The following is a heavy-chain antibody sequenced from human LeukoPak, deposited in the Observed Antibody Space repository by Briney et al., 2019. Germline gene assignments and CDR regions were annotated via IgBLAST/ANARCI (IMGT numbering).Heavy chain of an antibody. V-gene: IGHV1-69*06. CDR3: ARGEWELLRPYHYYYMDV. J-gene: IGHJ6*03. D-gene: IGHD1-26*01. CDR1: GGTFSSYA. CDR2: IIPIFGTA. Sequence: SVKVSCKASGGTFSSYAISWVRQAPGQGLEWMGGIIPIFGTANYAQKFQGRVTITADKSTSTAYMELSSLRSEDTAVYYCARGEWELLRPYHYYYMDVWGKGTTVTISS.